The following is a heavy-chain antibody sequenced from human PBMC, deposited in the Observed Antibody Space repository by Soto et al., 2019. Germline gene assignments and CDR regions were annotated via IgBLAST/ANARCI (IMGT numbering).Heavy chain of an antibody. CDR2: ISYSGSNT. CDR1: GFXFXSXA. D-gene: IGHD3-10*01. Sequence: QVHLVASGGGMVQPXRSLRLACTASGFXFXSXAXXXVRQXPXKGLEWVAVISYSGSNTYYADSVKGRFSISRDISNNTLYLQMNSLRSEDTAVYYCARAPGGSTETFDSWGQGTLVTVSS. J-gene: IGHJ4*02. V-gene: IGHV3-30-3*01. CDR3: ARAPGGSTETFDS.